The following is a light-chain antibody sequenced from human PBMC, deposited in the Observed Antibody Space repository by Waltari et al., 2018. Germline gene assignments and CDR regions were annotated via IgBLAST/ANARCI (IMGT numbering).Light chain of an antibody. CDR3: QQYSSAPWT. CDR1: QSVLYNSNNKNY. Sequence: DIVMTQSPDSLAVSLGERATINCKSSQSVLYNSNNKNYLAWYQQKPGQPPKLLIYWASTRDSGVPDRFSGSGSGTDFTLTISSLQADDVAVYYCQQYSSAPWTFGQGTKVEIK. V-gene: IGKV4-1*01. J-gene: IGKJ1*01. CDR2: WAS.